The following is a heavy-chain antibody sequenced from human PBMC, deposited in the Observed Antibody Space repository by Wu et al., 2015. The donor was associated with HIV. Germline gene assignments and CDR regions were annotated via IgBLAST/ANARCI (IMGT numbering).Heavy chain of an antibody. CDR1: GGTFSNFG. Sequence: QVQLVQSGAEVRKPGSSVKVSCTASGGTFSNFGISWVRQAPGQGLEWMGWISTYNGNTHFAQKFQGRVTMTTDTSTTTAYMELRSLKSDDTAVYYCAREMVITPSYYGMDVWGQGTTVTVSS. D-gene: IGHD1-14*01. V-gene: IGHV1-18*01. CDR2: ISTYNGNT. CDR3: AREMVITPSYYGMDV. J-gene: IGHJ6*02.